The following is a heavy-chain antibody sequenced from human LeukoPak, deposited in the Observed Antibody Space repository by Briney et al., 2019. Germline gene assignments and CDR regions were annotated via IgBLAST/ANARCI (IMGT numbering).Heavy chain of an antibody. CDR2: IIPIFGTA. D-gene: IGHD4-17*01. CDR1: GGTLSSYA. CDR3: ARAPHDYGDYEYYFDY. Sequence: ASVKVSCKASGGTLSSYAISWVRQAPGQGLEWMGGIIPIFGTANYAQKFQGRVTITADESTSTAYMELSSLRSEDTAVYYCARAPHDYGDYEYYFDYWGQGTLVTVSS. J-gene: IGHJ4*02. V-gene: IGHV1-69*13.